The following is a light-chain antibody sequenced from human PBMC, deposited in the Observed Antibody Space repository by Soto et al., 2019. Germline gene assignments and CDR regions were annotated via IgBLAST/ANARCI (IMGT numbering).Light chain of an antibody. Sequence: DIQMTQSPSTLSASVGDRVTITCRASQSISSWLDWYQQKPGQAPKLLIHGASSLESGVPSRFSGSGSGTEFTLTISSLQPDDFATYYCHQCNTCLFTFGPGTIVDNK. CDR2: GAS. J-gene: IGKJ3*01. CDR3: HQCNTCLFT. CDR1: QSISSW. V-gene: IGKV1-5*01.